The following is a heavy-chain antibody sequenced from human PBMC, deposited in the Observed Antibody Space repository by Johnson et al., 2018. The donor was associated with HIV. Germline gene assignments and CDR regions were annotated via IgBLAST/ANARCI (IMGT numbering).Heavy chain of an antibody. CDR2: ISYDGSNK. CDR3: AREYSSLSQGAFDI. J-gene: IGHJ3*02. Sequence: VQLVESGGGVVQPGRSLRLSCAASGFTFSSYAMHWVRQAPGKGLEWVAVISYDGSNKYYADSVKGRFTISRDNSKNTLYLKMNSLRAEDTAVYYCAREYSSLSQGAFDIWGQGTMVTVSS. D-gene: IGHD6-6*01. CDR1: GFTFSSYA. V-gene: IGHV3-30*04.